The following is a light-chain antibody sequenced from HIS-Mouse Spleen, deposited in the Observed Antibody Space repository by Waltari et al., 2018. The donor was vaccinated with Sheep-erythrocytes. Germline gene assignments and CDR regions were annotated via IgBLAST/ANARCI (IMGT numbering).Light chain of an antibody. Sequence: DIQLTQSPSSVSATVGDRVTITCRASQDISSWLAWYQQKPGKAPKLLIYAASSLQSGVPSRFSGSGSVTDFTLTISSLQPEDFATYYCQQANSFPITFGQGTRLEIK. CDR2: AAS. V-gene: IGKV1-12*01. CDR1: QDISSW. J-gene: IGKJ5*01. CDR3: QQANSFPIT.